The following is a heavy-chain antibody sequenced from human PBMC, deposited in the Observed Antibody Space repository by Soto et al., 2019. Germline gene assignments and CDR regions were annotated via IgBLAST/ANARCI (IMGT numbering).Heavy chain of an antibody. D-gene: IGHD3-3*01. V-gene: IGHV1-3*01. CDR1: GYTFTSYA. CDR2: INAGNGNT. Sequence: ASVKVSCKASGYTFTSYAMHWVRQAPGQRLEWMGWINAGNGNTKYSQKFQGRVTITRDTSASTAYMELSSLRSEDTAVYYCARVFPFYTIFGVVIYYYFDYWGQGTLVTVSS. CDR3: ARVFPFYTIFGVVIYYYFDY. J-gene: IGHJ4*02.